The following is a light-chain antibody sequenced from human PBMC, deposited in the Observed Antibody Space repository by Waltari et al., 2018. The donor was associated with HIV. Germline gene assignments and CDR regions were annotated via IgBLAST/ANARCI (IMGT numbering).Light chain of an antibody. CDR2: DRN. V-gene: IGLV3-19*01. J-gene: IGLJ3*02. CDR1: SVRTYY. CDR3: NSRDTIGHWF. Sequence: SSELAQDPAVSVALGQTVRITCQGDSVRTYYASWYQQKPGQAPVLVFYDRNNRPSVIPDRFSGSTSGETASLTITGAQAEDEADYYCNSRDTIGHWFFGGGTKVTVL.